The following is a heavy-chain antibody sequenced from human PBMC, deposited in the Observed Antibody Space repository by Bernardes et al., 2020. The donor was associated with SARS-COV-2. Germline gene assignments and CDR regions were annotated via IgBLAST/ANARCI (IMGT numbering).Heavy chain of an antibody. Sequence: TLSLTCTVSGGSISSGSYYWSWIRQPAGKGLEWIGRIYTSGSTNYNPSLKSRVTISVDTSKNQFSLKLSSVTAADTAVYYCARGGFSITIFGVVIRYGMDVWGQGTTVTVSS. CDR2: IYTSGST. D-gene: IGHD3-3*01. V-gene: IGHV4-61*02. CDR3: ARGGFSITIFGVVIRYGMDV. CDR1: GGSISSGSYY. J-gene: IGHJ6*02.